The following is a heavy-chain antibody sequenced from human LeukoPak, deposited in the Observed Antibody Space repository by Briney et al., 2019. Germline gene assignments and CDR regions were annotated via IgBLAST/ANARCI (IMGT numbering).Heavy chain of an antibody. V-gene: IGHV4-59*01. CDR3: ARGLPGYSGGDDAFDI. CDR2: IYYSGGT. Sequence: SETLSLTCTVSGGSITGYYWSWIRQPPGKGLEYIGYIYYSGGTNYNPSLKGRVTVSVDTSKNQFSLKLTSVTAADTALYYCARGLPGYSGGDDAFDIWGQGTVVIVS. D-gene: IGHD6-19*01. J-gene: IGHJ3*02. CDR1: GGSITGYY.